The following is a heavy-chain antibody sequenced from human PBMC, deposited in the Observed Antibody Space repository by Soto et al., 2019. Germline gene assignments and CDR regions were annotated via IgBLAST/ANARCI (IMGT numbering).Heavy chain of an antibody. CDR1: GFTFSSYA. CDR2: ISGSGGST. V-gene: IGHV3-23*01. CDR3: AKARGINRFTVTTIGDAFDI. D-gene: IGHD4-17*01. J-gene: IGHJ3*02. Sequence: GGSLRLSCAASGFTFSSYAMSWVRQAPGKGLEWVSAISGSGGSTYYADSVKGRFTISRDNSKNTLYLQMNSLRAEDTAVYYCAKARGINRFTVTTIGDAFDIWGQGTMVTVSS.